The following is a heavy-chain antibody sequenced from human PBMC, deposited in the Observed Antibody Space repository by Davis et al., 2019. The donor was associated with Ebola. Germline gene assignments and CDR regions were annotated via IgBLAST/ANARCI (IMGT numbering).Heavy chain of an antibody. D-gene: IGHD5-18*01. V-gene: IGHV3-13*01. CDR3: ARVRFGDTAVDY. Sequence: PGGSLRFSCAASGFTFSSYDMHWVRQGTGKGLEWVSAIGTAGDTYYPGSVKGRFTISRENAKNSLYLQMNSLGAEDTAVYYCARVRFGDTAVDYWGQGTLVTVSS. CDR2: IGTAGDT. CDR1: GFTFSSYD. J-gene: IGHJ4*02.